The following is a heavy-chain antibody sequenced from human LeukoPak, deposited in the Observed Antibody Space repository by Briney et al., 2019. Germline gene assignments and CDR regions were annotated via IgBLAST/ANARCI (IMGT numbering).Heavy chain of an antibody. Sequence: SETLSLTCTVSGGSISSYYWSWIRQPAGKGLEWIGRIYTSGSTNYNPSLKSRVTMSVDTSKYQFSLKLSSVTAADTAVYYCARDIPAAQYYYYYGMDVWGQGTTVTVSS. CDR1: GGSISSYY. D-gene: IGHD2-2*01. V-gene: IGHV4-4*07. CDR3: ARDIPAAQYYYYYGMDV. J-gene: IGHJ6*02. CDR2: IYTSGST.